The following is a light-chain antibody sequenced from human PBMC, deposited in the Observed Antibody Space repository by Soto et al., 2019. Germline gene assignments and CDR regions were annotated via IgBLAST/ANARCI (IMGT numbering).Light chain of an antibody. CDR2: WGS. J-gene: IGKJ2*01. Sequence: DIVMTQSPDSLTVSLGERATINCKSSQSLLYSSNNKTYLAWYQRRPGQSPKRLIFWGSARESGVPDRFAGSGSETEFTLTISSLQAEDAAVYYCQHYYSDFFTFGQGTRLEIK. CDR1: QSLLYSSNNKTY. V-gene: IGKV4-1*01. CDR3: QHYYSDFFT.